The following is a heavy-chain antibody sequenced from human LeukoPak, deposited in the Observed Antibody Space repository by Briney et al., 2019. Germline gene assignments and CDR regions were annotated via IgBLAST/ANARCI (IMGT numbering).Heavy chain of an antibody. V-gene: IGHV3-66*02. J-gene: IGHJ6*03. CDR2: IYNGGST. CDR1: GFTVSSYY. Sequence: PGGSLRLSCAASGFTVSSYYMSWVRQAPGKGLEWVSVIYNGGSTYYADSVKGRFTISRDNSKNTLYLQMNSLRAEDTAVYYCARDTNFERDYYYMDVWGKGTTVTVSS. CDR3: ARDTNFERDYYYMDV.